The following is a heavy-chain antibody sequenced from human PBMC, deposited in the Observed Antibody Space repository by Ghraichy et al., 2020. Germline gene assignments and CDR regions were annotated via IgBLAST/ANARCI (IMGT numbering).Heavy chain of an antibody. CDR2: IYSGGST. Sequence: GGSLRLSCAASGFTVSSNYMSWVRQAPGKGLEWVSVIYSGGSTYYADSVKGRFTISRDNSKNTLYLQMNSLRAEDTAVYYCARDLVGDYGGNSGYFDYWGQGTLVTVSS. D-gene: IGHD4-23*01. CDR3: ARDLVGDYGGNSGYFDY. CDR1: GFTVSSNY. J-gene: IGHJ4*02. V-gene: IGHV3-66*01.